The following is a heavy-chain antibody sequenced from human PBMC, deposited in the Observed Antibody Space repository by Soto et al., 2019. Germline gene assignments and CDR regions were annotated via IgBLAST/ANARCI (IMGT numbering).Heavy chain of an antibody. J-gene: IGHJ4*02. CDR2: ISGSGGST. CDR1: GFTFSNYA. D-gene: IGHD3-22*01. CDR3: AKAGDSSGYYYSVYFDY. V-gene: IGHV3-23*01. Sequence: GGSLRLSCAASGFTFSNYAINWVRQAPGKGLEWVSAISGSGGSTYYADSVNGRFTISRDNSKNTLYLQLNSLRAEDTAVYYCAKAGDSSGYYYSVYFDYWGQGTLVTVSS.